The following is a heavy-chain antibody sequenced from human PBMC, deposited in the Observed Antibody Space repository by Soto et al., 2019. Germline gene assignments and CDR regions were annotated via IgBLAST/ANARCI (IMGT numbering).Heavy chain of an antibody. CDR3: ATEPYYYGSGSYYPSPYYYYYGMDV. D-gene: IGHD3-10*01. V-gene: IGHV5-10-1*01. Sequence: GGSLKISCKGSGYSFTSYWISWVRQMPGKGLEWRGRIDPSDSYTHYSPSVPGHVTSSADKSISTAYLQWSSLKASDTAMYYCATEPYYYGSGSYYPSPYYYYYGMDVWGQGTTVTVSS. J-gene: IGHJ6*02. CDR2: IDPSDSYT. CDR1: GYSFTSYW.